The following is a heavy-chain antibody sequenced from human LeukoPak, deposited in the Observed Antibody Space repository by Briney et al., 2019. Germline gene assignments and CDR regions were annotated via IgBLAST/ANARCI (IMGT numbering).Heavy chain of an antibody. CDR3: ARSKIDYGDYVGGRQDFDY. CDR1: GYTFTSYY. CDR2: INPSGGST. D-gene: IGHD4-17*01. Sequence: ALVKVSCKASGYTFTSYYMHWVRQAPGQGLEWMGIINPSGGSTSYAQKFQGRVTMTRDMSTSTVYMELSSLRSEDTAVYYCARSKIDYGDYVGGRQDFDYWGQGTLVTVSS. J-gene: IGHJ4*02. V-gene: IGHV1-46*01.